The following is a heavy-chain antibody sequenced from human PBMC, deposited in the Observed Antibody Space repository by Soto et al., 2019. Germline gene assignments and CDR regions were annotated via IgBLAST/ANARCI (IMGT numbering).Heavy chain of an antibody. J-gene: IGHJ5*02. CDR2: IYWDDDK. CDR1: GFSLTTRGGG. D-gene: IGHD3-3*01. CDR3: THGSGFS. V-gene: IGHV2-5*02. Sequence: QITLKESGRTLVKPTQTLTLTCSFSGFSLTTRGGGVGWIRQPPGKALEWLALIYWDDDKRYSPSLKSRLTITKDTSKNQVVLTMSKVDPVDTGTYYCTHGSGFSWGQGTLVTVSS.